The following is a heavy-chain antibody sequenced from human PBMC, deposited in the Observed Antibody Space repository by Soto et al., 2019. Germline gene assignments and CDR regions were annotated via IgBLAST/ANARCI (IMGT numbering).Heavy chain of an antibody. J-gene: IGHJ4*02. Sequence: EVQLVESGGGLVQPGGSLRLSCVGSGFSIRSYWMSWVRQAPGKGLEWVANIKEDGSEKYYVDSVKGRFTISRDNAKNSMYLQMNSLRDEDTAVYYCARPPGAETSYWGQGTLVTVSS. D-gene: IGHD4-17*01. V-gene: IGHV3-7*01. CDR2: IKEDGSEK. CDR3: ARPPGAETSY. CDR1: GFSIRSYW.